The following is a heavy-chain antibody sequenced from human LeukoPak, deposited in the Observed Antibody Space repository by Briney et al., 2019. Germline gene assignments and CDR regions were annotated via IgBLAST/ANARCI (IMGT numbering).Heavy chain of an antibody. CDR2: IYTSGST. J-gene: IGHJ4*02. CDR1: GGSISSGSYY. D-gene: IGHD6-25*01. Sequence: PSQTLSLTCTVSGGSISSGSYYWSWIRQPAGKGLEWIGRIYTSGSTNYNPSLKSRVTISVDTSKNQFSLKLSSVTAADTAVYYCARSSGTLFDYWGQGTLVTVSS. V-gene: IGHV4-61*02. CDR3: ARSSGTLFDY.